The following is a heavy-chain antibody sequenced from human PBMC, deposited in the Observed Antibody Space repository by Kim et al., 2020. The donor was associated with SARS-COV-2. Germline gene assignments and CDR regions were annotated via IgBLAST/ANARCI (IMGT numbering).Heavy chain of an antibody. D-gene: IGHD3-22*01. CDR3: ARDYYDSSGYYPDAFDI. CDR1: GFTFSDYY. V-gene: IGHV3-11*04. CDR2: ISSSGSTI. Sequence: GGSLRLSCAASGFTFSDYYMSWIRQAPGKGLEWVSYISSSGSTIYYADSVKGRFTISRDNAKNSLYLQMNSLRAEDTAVYYCARDYYDSSGYYPDAFDIWGQGTMVTVSS. J-gene: IGHJ3*02.